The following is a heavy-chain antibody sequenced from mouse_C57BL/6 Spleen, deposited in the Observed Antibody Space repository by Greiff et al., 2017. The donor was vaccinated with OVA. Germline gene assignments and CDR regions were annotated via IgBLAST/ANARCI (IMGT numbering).Heavy chain of an antibody. D-gene: IGHD2-5*01. CDR2: IRLKSDNYAT. V-gene: IGHV6-3*01. CDR3: TGAYSNCLFAY. J-gene: IGHJ3*01. CDR1: GFTFSNYW. Sequence: EVQLVESGGGLVQPGGSMKLSCVASGFTFSNYWMNWVRQSPEKGLEWVAQIRLKSDNYATNYAESVKGRFTISRDDSKSSVYLQMNNLRAEDTGIYYCTGAYSNCLFAYWGQGTLVTVSA.